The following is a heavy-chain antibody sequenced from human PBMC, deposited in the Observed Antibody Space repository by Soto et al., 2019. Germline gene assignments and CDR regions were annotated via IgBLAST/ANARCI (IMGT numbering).Heavy chain of an antibody. CDR3: ARDRLRYNWNDFPYYYYGMDV. V-gene: IGHV3-30-3*01. Sequence: ESWGGVVQPGRSLRLSCAASGFTFSSYAMHWVRQAPGKGLEWVAVISYDGSNKYYADSVKGRFTISRDNSKNTLYLQMNSLRAEDTAVYYCARDRLRYNWNDFPYYYYGMDVWGQGTTVTVSS. CDR1: GFTFSSYA. CDR2: ISYDGSNK. J-gene: IGHJ6*02. D-gene: IGHD1-1*01.